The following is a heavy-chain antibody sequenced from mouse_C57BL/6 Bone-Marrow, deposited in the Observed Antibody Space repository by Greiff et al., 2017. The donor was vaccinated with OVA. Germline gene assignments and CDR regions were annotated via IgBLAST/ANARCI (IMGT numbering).Heavy chain of an antibody. Sequence: VQLKQSGAELVRPGASVKLSCTASGFNIKDDYMHWVKQRPEQGLEWIGWIDPENGDTEYASKFQGKATITADTSSNTAYLQLSSLTSEDTAVYYCTTLLWPYYAMDYWGQGTSVTVSS. V-gene: IGHV14-4*01. D-gene: IGHD2-1*01. J-gene: IGHJ4*01. CDR2: IDPENGDT. CDR1: GFNIKDDY. CDR3: TTLLWPYYAMDY.